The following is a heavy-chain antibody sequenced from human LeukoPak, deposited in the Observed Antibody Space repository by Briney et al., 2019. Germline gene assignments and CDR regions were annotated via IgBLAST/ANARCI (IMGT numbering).Heavy chain of an antibody. CDR1: GFTFSSYE. J-gene: IGHJ6*04. D-gene: IGHD3-10*02. Sequence: GGSLRLSCAASGFTFSSYEMNWVRQAPGKGLEWVSYISSSGSTIYYADSVQGRFTISRDNAKNSLYLQMNSLRADDKAVYYCAELGMTMIGGVWGKGTTVTISS. CDR3: AELGMTMIGGV. CDR2: ISSSGSTI. V-gene: IGHV3-48*03.